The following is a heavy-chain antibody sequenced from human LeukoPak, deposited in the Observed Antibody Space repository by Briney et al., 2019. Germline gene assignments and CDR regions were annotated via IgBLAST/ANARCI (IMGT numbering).Heavy chain of an antibody. V-gene: IGHV1-18*01. CDR1: GYTFINYD. D-gene: IGHD4-23*01. J-gene: IGHJ4*02. Sequence: ASVKVSCRASGYTFINYDISWVRQAPGQGLEWMGWISAYNANTNYAQKLQGRVTMTTDTSTSTAYMELRSLRSDDTAVYYCARLRIGGYSLSPPAYWGQGTLVTVSS. CDR3: ARLRIGGYSLSPPAY. CDR2: ISAYNANT.